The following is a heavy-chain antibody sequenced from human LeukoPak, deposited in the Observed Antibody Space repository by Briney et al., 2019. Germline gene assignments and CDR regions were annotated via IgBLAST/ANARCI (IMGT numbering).Heavy chain of an antibody. D-gene: IGHD3-22*01. CDR2: ISGSGGST. Sequence: GGSLRLSCATSGFTFSSYAMSWVRQAPGKGLEWVSAISGSGGSTYYADSVKGLFTISRDNSKNTLYLQMNSLRAEDTAVYYCGKIGGDSSGYYLRHLPYYFDYWGQGTLVTVSS. CDR1: GFTFSSYA. V-gene: IGHV3-23*01. CDR3: GKIGGDSSGYYLRHLPYYFDY. J-gene: IGHJ4*02.